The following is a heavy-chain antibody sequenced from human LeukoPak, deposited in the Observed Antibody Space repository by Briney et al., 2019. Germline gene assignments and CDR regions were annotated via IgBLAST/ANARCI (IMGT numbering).Heavy chain of an antibody. V-gene: IGHV4-59*08. D-gene: IGHD2-15*01. CDR2: IYYSGST. Sequence: PSETLSLTCTVSGGSISPFYWSWIRQPPGKGLEWIAYIYYSGSTRYNPSLKSRVAISVDTSNNQVSMKLSSVTAADTAVYYCARHGYCSGGSCYGDYWGQGTLVTVSS. CDR1: GGSISPFY. J-gene: IGHJ4*02. CDR3: ARHGYCSGGSCYGDY.